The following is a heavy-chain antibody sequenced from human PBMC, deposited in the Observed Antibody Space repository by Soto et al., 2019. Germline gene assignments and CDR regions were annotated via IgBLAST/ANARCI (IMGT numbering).Heavy chain of an antibody. V-gene: IGHV1-18*01. CDR1: GYTFTSYG. J-gene: IGHJ4*02. CDR3: ARRGLDY. CDR2: ISGHDGNT. D-gene: IGHD5-12*01. Sequence: QVQLVQSGAEAKKPGASVKVSCKASGYTFTSYGISWVRQAPGQGLEWVGWISGHDGNTNYAQKFQGRVTMTTDTSTNTAYMELRSLTSDDTAVYYWARRGLDYWGQGTLVIVSS.